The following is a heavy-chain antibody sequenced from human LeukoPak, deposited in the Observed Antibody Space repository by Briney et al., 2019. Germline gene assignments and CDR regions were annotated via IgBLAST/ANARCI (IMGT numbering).Heavy chain of an antibody. CDR1: GFTFSSYS. CDR2: ISSSSSYI. J-gene: IGHJ6*03. CDR3: ARDLSGAGYSYGKKTYYYYYYMDV. V-gene: IGHV3-21*01. Sequence: PGGSLRLSCAASGFTFSSYSMNWVRQAPGKGLEWVSSISSSSSYIYYADSVKGRFTIPRDNAKDSLYLQMNSLRAEDTAVYYCARDLSGAGYSYGKKTYYYYYYMDVWGKGTTVTVSS. D-gene: IGHD5-18*01.